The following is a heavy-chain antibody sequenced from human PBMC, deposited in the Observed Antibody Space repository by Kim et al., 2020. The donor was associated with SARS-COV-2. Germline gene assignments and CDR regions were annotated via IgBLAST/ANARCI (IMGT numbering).Heavy chain of an antibody. D-gene: IGHD6-19*01. CDR3: ARSSGWYDY. J-gene: IGHJ4*02. Sequence: GSTNYNPSLKSRVTMSVDTSKNQFSLKLSSVTAADTAVYYCARSSGWYDYWGQGTLVTVSS. V-gene: IGHV4-4*07. CDR2: GST.